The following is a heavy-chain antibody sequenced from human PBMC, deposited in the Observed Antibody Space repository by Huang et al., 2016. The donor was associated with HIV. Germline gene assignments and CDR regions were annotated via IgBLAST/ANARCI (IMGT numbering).Heavy chain of an antibody. CDR2: IYYRGST. D-gene: IGHD3-10*01. CDR1: GGSIRSDNYY. J-gene: IGHJ4*02. Sequence: QLQLQESGPGLVKPSETLSLTCTVSGGSIRSDNYYWGWIRQPPGTGLEWIGSIYYRGSTYYNPSLKSRVTITVDTSKNQFSLKMRSVTAADTAVYYCARLPGSITMIRGVITDPYWGQGTLVTVSS. V-gene: IGHV4-39*01. CDR3: ARLPGSITMIRGVITDPY.